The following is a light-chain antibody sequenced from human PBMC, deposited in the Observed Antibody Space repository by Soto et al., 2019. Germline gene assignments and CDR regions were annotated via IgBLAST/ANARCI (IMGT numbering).Light chain of an antibody. J-gene: IGKJ4*01. Sequence: DIQMTQSPSTLSASVLDRVTITCRASQFVSNCLAWYQQKPGKAPRLLIYDASNLENGVPSRFTGSGSGTDFSLTITGLQPDDSATYYCQQYYSFRLTFGGGTRVEIK. CDR1: QFVSNC. CDR2: DAS. CDR3: QQYYSFRLT. V-gene: IGKV1-5*01.